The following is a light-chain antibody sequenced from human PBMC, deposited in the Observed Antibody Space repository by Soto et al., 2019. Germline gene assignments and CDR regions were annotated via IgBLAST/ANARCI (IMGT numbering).Light chain of an antibody. CDR3: LQYNNWPGMYT. CDR2: GAS. CDR1: QSVKSN. V-gene: IGKV3-15*01. J-gene: IGKJ2*01. Sequence: EIVMTQSPATLSVSPGERATLSCRASQSVKSNLAWYQQKPGQAPRLLIYGASTRATGIPARFSGSGSGTEFTLTISSLQSEDFAVYYCLQYNNWPGMYTFGQGTKLEIK.